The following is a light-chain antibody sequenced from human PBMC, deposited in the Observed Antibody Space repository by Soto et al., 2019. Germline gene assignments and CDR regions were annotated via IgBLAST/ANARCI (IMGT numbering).Light chain of an antibody. V-gene: IGKV1-5*01. Sequence: DIQMTQSPSTLSASVGDRVTITCRASQSVNNWLAWYQQKPGTAPKLLIYDASSLGSGVPSRFSGSGSGTEFTLTITSLQPDDSATYYCQQYNSYFPAQTFGQGTKLEIK. CDR1: QSVNNW. CDR2: DAS. J-gene: IGKJ2*01. CDR3: QQYNSYFPAQT.